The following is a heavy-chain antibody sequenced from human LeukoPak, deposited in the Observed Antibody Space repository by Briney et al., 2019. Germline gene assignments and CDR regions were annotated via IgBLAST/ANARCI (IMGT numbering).Heavy chain of an antibody. D-gene: IGHD3-10*01. CDR3: ARGVSGGYYYYYYMDV. V-gene: IGHV1-8*01. CDR1: GYTFTSYD. Sequence: ASVKVSCKASGYTFTSYDINWVRQATGQGLEWMGWVNPNSGNTGYAQKFQGRVTMTRNTSISTAYMELSSLRSEDTAVYYCARGVSGGYYYYYYMDVWGKGTTVTISS. J-gene: IGHJ6*03. CDR2: VNPNSGNT.